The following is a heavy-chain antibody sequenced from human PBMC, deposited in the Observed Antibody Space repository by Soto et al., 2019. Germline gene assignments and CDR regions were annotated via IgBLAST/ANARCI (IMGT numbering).Heavy chain of an antibody. CDR2: ISYDGSNK. D-gene: IGHD2-15*01. J-gene: IGHJ6*02. CDR3: TGGLGYCSGGGCYGDYYYGMDV. CDR1: GFTFSSYA. Sequence: GGSLRLSCAASGFTFSSYAMYWVRQAPGKGLEWVAVISYDGSNKYYADSVKGRFSISRDNSKNTLHLQMNSLRAEDTAVYYCTGGLGYCSGGGCYGDYYYGMDVWGQGTTVTVSS. V-gene: IGHV3-30-3*01.